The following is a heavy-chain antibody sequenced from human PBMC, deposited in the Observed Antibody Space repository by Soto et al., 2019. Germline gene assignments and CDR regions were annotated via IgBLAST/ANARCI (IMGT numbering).Heavy chain of an antibody. V-gene: IGHV1-2*02. J-gene: IGHJ6*02. CDR1: GYTFTGYY. D-gene: IGHD6-6*01. CDR2: INPNSGGT. CDR3: ARGVSIAARDYYYYGMDV. Sequence: ASVKVSCKASGYTFTGYYMHWVRQAPGQGLAWMGWINPNSGGTNHAQRFQGRVTMTRDTSISTAYMELSRLRSDDTAVYYCARGVSIAARDYYYYGMDVWGQGTTVTVSS.